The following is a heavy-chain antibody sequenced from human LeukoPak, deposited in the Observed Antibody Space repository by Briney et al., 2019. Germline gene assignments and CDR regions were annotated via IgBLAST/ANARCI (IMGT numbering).Heavy chain of an antibody. J-gene: IGHJ3*02. Sequence: PSETLSLTCTVSDGSITSSGYYWVWIRQPPGKGLEWIGYIYYSGSTYYNPSLKSRVTISVDTSKNQFSLKLSSVTAADTAVYYCARDGNAALGSRAFDIWGQGTMVTVSS. CDR3: ARDGNAALGSRAFDI. CDR1: DGSITSSGYY. CDR2: IYYSGST. D-gene: IGHD3-16*01. V-gene: IGHV4-31*03.